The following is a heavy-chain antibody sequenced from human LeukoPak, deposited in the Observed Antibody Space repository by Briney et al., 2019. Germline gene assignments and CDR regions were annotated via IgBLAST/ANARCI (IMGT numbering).Heavy chain of an antibody. CDR3: ARYSSTWYSKAKGYYGMDV. D-gene: IGHD6-13*01. CDR1: GYTFTSYG. Sequence: ASVKVSCKASGYTFTSYGISWVRQAPGQGLEWMGWISAYNGNTNYAQKLQGRVTMTTETSTSTAYMELRSLRSDDTAVYYCARYSSTWYSKAKGYYGMDVWAKGPRSPSP. CDR2: ISAYNGNT. J-gene: IGHJ6*02. V-gene: IGHV1-18*01.